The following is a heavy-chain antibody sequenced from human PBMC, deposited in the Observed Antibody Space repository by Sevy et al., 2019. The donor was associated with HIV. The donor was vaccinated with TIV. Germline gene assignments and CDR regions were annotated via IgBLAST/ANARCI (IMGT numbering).Heavy chain of an antibody. CDR1: GFTFDDYA. D-gene: IGHD3-10*01. CDR2: ISWNSGSI. J-gene: IGHJ5*02. V-gene: IGHV3-9*01. Sequence: GGSLRLSCAASGFTFDDYAMHWVRQAPGKGLEWVSGISWNSGSIGYADSVKGRFTISRDNAKNSLYLQMNSLRAEDTALYHCAKGVDYGVTNWFDPWGQGTLVTVSS. CDR3: AKGVDYGVTNWFDP.